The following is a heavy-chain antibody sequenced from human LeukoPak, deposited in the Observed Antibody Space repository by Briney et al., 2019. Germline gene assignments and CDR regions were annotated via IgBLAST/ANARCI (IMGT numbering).Heavy chain of an antibody. Sequence: PGGSLRLSCAASGFTFSSSAMSWVRQAPGKGLEWVSSISGSGSSTYYADSVKGRFTISRDNLKNTLYLQMNSLRADDTAVYFCARSGETSSWWGAFDIWGQGTMVPVSS. CDR3: ARSGETSSWWGAFDI. J-gene: IGHJ3*02. CDR1: GFTFSSSA. V-gene: IGHV3-23*01. D-gene: IGHD6-13*01. CDR2: ISGSGSST.